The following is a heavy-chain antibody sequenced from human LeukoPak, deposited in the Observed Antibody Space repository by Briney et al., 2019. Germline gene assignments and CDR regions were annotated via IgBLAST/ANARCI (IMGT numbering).Heavy chain of an antibody. J-gene: IGHJ4*02. Sequence: GGSLRLSCAASGFIFRSYAMSWVRQGPGMGLESVSAVSASASHTYYADSVKGRFTISRDNSKNTVFLQMNSLRVEDTAIYYCAKEARWIRDYFDYWGQGTLVTVSS. CDR3: AKEARWIRDYFDY. D-gene: IGHD5-18*01. CDR1: GFIFRSYA. V-gene: IGHV3-23*01. CDR2: VSASASHT.